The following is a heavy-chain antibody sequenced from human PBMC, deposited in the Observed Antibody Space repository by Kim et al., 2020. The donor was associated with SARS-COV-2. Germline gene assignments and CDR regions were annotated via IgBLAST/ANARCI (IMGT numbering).Heavy chain of an antibody. Sequence: GGSLRLSCAASGFTFSNAWMSWVRQAPGKGLEWVGRIKSKTDGGTTDYAAPVKGRFTISRDDSKNTLYLQMNSLKTEDTAVDYCTTEYYYDSSGQIYYYGMDVWGQGTPVTVSS. CDR1: GFTFSNAW. CDR3: TTEYYYDSSGQIYYYGMDV. J-gene: IGHJ6*02. CDR2: IKSKTDGGTT. D-gene: IGHD3-22*01. V-gene: IGHV3-15*01.